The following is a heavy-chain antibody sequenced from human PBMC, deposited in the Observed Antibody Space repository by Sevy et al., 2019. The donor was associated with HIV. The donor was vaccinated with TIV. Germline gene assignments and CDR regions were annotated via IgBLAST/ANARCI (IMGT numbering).Heavy chain of an antibody. CDR2: IRYDGINK. CDR3: AKGGSGGIDHYGMDV. J-gene: IGHJ6*02. CDR1: GFRFNNFG. Sequence: GGSLRLSCAASGFRFNNFGIYWVRQAPGKGLEGVAFIRYDGINKYYVDSVKGRSTISRDNSKDTLYLEMKSLRLEDTAIYYCAKGGSGGIDHYGMDVWGQGTTVTVSS. V-gene: IGHV3-30*02. D-gene: IGHD6-25*01.